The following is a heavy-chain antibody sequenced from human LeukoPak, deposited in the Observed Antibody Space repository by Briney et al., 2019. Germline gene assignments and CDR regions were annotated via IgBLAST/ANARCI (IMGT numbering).Heavy chain of an antibody. V-gene: IGHV4-34*01. CDR1: GGSFNGYY. Sequence: SETLSLTCAVYGGSFNGYYWTWIRQPPGKGLEWIGEINHSGSTNYNPSLKSRVTISVDTSKNQFSLKLSSVTAADTAVYYCARGRNYYDSSGYYSHYGMDVWGQGTTVTVSS. CDR2: INHSGST. D-gene: IGHD3-22*01. CDR3: ARGRNYYDSSGYYSHYGMDV. J-gene: IGHJ6*02.